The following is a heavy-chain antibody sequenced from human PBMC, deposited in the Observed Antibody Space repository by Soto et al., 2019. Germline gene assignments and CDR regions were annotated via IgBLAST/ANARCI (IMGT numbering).Heavy chain of an antibody. D-gene: IGHD5-18*01. CDR1: GFTFSSYA. V-gene: IGHV3-30-3*01. CDR2: ISYDGSNK. J-gene: IGHJ4*02. CDR3: ARGLVDTAMETVGY. Sequence: GSLRLSCAASGFTFSSYAMHWVRQAPGKGLEWVAVISYDGSNKYYADSVKGRFTISRDNSKNTPYLQMNSLRAEDTAVYYCARGLVDTAMETVGYWGQGTLVTV.